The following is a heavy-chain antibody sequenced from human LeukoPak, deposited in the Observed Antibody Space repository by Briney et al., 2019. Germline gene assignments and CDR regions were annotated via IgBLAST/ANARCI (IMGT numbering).Heavy chain of an antibody. CDR2: ISAYNGNT. Sequence: ASVKVSCKASGYTFTSYGISWVRQAPGQGLEWMGWISAYNGNTNYAQKLQGRVTMTTDTSTSTAYMELRSLRSDDTAVYYCARAYGDFWSGYYNYYYYYMDVWGKGTTVTVSS. V-gene: IGHV1-18*01. CDR1: GYTFTSYG. J-gene: IGHJ6*03. D-gene: IGHD3-3*01. CDR3: ARAYGDFWSGYYNYYYYYMDV.